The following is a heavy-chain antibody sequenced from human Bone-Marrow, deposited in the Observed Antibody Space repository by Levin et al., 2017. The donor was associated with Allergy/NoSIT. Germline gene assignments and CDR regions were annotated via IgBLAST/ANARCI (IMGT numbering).Heavy chain of an antibody. CDR2: INHSGST. V-gene: IGHV4-34*01. CDR1: GGSFSGYY. Sequence: PSETLSLTCAVYGGSFSGYYWSWIRQPPGKGLEWIGEINHSGSTNYNPSLKSRVTISVDTSKNQFSLKLSSVTAADTAVYYCARVDSSSWYTQGSDALDYWGQGTLVTVSS. D-gene: IGHD6-13*01. J-gene: IGHJ4*02. CDR3: ARVDSSSWYTQGSDALDY.